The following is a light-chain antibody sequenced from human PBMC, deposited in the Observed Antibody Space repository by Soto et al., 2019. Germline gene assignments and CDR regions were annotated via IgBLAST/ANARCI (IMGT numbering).Light chain of an antibody. J-gene: IGKJ2*01. V-gene: IGKV1-5*01. CDR2: DAS. Sequence: DIQMTQSPSTLSASVGDRVTITCRASQSISSWLAWYQQKPGKAPKLLIYDASSLESGVPSRFSGSGSVTEFTLTISSLQPDDFATYYGQQYNSTFGQGTKLEIK. CDR1: QSISSW. CDR3: QQYNST.